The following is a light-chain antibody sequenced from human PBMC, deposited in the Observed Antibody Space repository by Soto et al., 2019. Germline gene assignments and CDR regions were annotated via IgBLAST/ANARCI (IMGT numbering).Light chain of an antibody. Sequence: QSALTQPASVSGSPGQSITLSCTGTNKDVGGYESVSWYQQHAGRAPKVIIYDVSNRPSGISGRFSGSKFGNTASLTISGIQAEDEADYYCSSYTGRSLYVFGTETKLTVL. CDR3: SSYTGRSLYV. CDR2: DVS. J-gene: IGLJ1*01. CDR1: NKDVGGYES. V-gene: IGLV2-14*01.